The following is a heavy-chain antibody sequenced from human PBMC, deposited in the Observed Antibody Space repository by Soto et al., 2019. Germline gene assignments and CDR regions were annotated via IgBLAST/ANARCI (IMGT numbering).Heavy chain of an antibody. Sequence: GESLKISCKGSGYSFTSYWIGWVRQMPGKGLGWMGIIYPGDSDTRYSPSFQGQVTISADKSISTAYLQWSSLKASDTAMYYCARIADIVVVPAAMIDAFDIWGQGTMVTVS. V-gene: IGHV5-51*01. CDR2: IYPGDSDT. CDR1: GYSFTSYW. J-gene: IGHJ3*02. CDR3: ARIADIVVVPAAMIDAFDI. D-gene: IGHD2-2*01.